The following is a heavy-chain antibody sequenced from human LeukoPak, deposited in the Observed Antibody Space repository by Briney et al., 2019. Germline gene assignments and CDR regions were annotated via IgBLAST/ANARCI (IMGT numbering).Heavy chain of an antibody. CDR3: ATSPGADYGGDHWFDP. J-gene: IGHJ5*02. D-gene: IGHD4-23*01. CDR1: GGSITSNHYY. V-gene: IGHV4-39*01. CDR2: ISYGGST. Sequence: SETLSLTCTVSGGSITSNHYYWGWIRQPPGKGLEWIRSISYGGSTHYNPSLKSRVTMSVDTSKNQFSLKLRSVTATDTAVYHCATSPGADYGGDHWFDPWGRGTLVTVSS.